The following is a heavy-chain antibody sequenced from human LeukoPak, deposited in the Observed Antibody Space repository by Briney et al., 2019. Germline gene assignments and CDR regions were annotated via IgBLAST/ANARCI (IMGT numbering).Heavy chain of an antibody. Sequence: PGGSLRLSCAASGFTFSDYYMSWIRQAPGKGLEWVSSISSSSSYISYADSVKGRFTISSDNAKNSLYLQMNSLRAEDTAVYYCARASEYYYDSSGYYPPYYYYGMDVWGQGTTVTVSS. J-gene: IGHJ6*02. CDR2: ISSSSSYI. D-gene: IGHD3-22*01. CDR1: GFTFSDYY. V-gene: IGHV3-11*06. CDR3: ARASEYYYDSSGYYPPYYYYGMDV.